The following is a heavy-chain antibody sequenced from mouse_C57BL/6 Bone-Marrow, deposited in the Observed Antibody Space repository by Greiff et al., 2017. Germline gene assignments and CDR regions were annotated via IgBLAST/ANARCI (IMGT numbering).Heavy chain of an antibody. Sequence: QVQLQQPGAELVKPGASVKLSCKASGYTFTSYWMHWVKQRPGQGLEWIGMIHPNSGSTNYNEKFKSKATLTVDKSSSTAYMQLSSLTSEDSAVYYCASRGYYYGSSPWFAYWGRGTLVTVSA. J-gene: IGHJ3*01. CDR2: IHPNSGST. CDR1: GYTFTSYW. CDR3: ASRGYYYGSSPWFAY. D-gene: IGHD1-1*01. V-gene: IGHV1-64*01.